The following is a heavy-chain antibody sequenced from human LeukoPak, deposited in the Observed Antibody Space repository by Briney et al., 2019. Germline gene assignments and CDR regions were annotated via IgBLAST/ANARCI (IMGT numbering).Heavy chain of an antibody. Sequence: GASVKVSCKASGGTFSSYAISWVRQAPGQGLEWMGGIIPIFGTANYAQKFQGRVTITADESTSTAYMELSSLRSEDTAVYYCARIGWGIEGEGGYWGQGTLVTVSS. J-gene: IGHJ4*02. V-gene: IGHV1-69*01. CDR1: GGTFSSYA. CDR2: IIPIFGTA. CDR3: ARIGWGIEGEGGY. D-gene: IGHD3-16*01.